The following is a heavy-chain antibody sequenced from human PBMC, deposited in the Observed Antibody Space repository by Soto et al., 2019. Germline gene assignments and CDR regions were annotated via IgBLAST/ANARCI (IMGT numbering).Heavy chain of an antibody. J-gene: IGHJ4*02. D-gene: IGHD5-18*01. CDR2: IIDSGGRT. V-gene: IGHV3-23*01. Sequence: PGGSLRLSCAASGFTFSKYSRNWVRQAPGKGLEWVSAIIDSGGRTYYADSAKGRFTISRDNSKHTLYLQMNSLRAEDTAVYYCAKDSLSRHNYGNFASWGRRTLVTVSS. CDR3: AKDSLSRHNYGNFAS. CDR1: GFTFSKYS.